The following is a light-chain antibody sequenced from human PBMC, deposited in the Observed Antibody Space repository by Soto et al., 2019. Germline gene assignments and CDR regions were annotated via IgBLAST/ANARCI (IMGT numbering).Light chain of an antibody. V-gene: IGLV3-25*02. J-gene: IGLJ1*01. CDR3: QSADSSGTYYV. Sequence: YELTQPPSVAVSPGQTARITCSGDALPKQYAYWYQQKPGQAPVLVIYKDSERPSGIPERFSGSSSGTTVTLTISGVQAEDEADYYCQSADSSGTYYVFGTGTKVTVL. CDR1: ALPKQY. CDR2: KDS.